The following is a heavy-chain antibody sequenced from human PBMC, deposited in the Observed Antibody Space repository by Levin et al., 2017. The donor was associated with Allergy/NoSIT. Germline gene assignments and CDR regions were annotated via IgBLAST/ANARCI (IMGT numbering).Heavy chain of an antibody. J-gene: IGHJ4*02. Sequence: GESLKISCAGSGFIVSSKYMSWVRQAPGKGLEWVSVIYSGGSTDYADSVKGRFTISRDNSKNTLYLQMNSLRVEDTAVYYCARTPTATTIGRDDYFDYWGQGTLVTVSS. V-gene: IGHV3-66*01. CDR1: GFIVSSKY. D-gene: IGHD4-11*01. CDR3: ARTPTATTIGRDDYFDY. CDR2: IYSGGST.